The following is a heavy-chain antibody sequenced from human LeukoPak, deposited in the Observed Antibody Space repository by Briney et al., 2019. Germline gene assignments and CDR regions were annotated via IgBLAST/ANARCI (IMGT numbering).Heavy chain of an antibody. D-gene: IGHD4-17*01. J-gene: IGHJ4*02. CDR2: INHSGST. CDR3: ARGPDYGDYSRD. CDR1: GGSFSGYY. V-gene: IGHV4-34*01. Sequence: SETPSLTCAVYGGSFSGYYWSWIRQPPGKGLEWIGEINHSGSTNYNPSLKSRVTISVDTSKNQFSLKLSSVTAADTAVYYCARGPDYGDYSRDWGQGTLVTVSS.